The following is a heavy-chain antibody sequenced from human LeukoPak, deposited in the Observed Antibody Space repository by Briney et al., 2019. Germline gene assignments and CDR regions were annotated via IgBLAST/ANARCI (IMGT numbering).Heavy chain of an antibody. J-gene: IGHJ4*02. D-gene: IGHD3-10*01. Sequence: PGGSLRLSCAASGFTFSSYGMNWVRQAPGKGLEWVSYYADSVKGRFTISRDNAKNSLYLQMNSLRAEDTAVYYCARDAHYGSGSNDYWGQGTLVTVSS. V-gene: IGHV3-21*01. CDR1: GFTFSSYG. CDR3: ARDAHYGSGSNDY.